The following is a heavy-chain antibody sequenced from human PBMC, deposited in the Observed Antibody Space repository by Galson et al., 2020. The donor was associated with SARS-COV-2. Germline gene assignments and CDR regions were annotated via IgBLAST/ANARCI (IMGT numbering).Heavy chain of an antibody. Sequence: NSGGSLRLSCAASGFTFSSYSMNWVRQAPGKGLEWVSSISSSSSYLYYADSVKGRFTISRDNAKNSLYLQMNSLRAEDTAVYYCASAYGDITYYYYYGMDVWGQGTTVTVSS. V-gene: IGHV3-21*01. CDR2: ISSSSSYL. J-gene: IGHJ6*02. CDR1: GFTFSSYS. D-gene: IGHD4-17*01. CDR3: ASAYGDITYYYYYGMDV.